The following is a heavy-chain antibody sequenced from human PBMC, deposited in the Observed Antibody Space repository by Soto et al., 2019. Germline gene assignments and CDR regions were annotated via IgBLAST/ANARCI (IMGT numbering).Heavy chain of an antibody. CDR2: TRNKANSYTT. CDR1: GFTLSYHY. J-gene: IGHJ6*02. CDR3: SRGAGEHQKLEGYYYGLDV. V-gene: IGHV3-72*01. Sequence: GGSLRLSCAASGFTLSYHYMDWVRQAPGKGLEWVGRTRNKANSYTTEYAASVKGRFTISRDDSENSLCLQMNSLKTDDTAVYYCSRGAGEHQKLEGYYYGLDVWGLGTTVTVSS. D-gene: IGHD7-27*01.